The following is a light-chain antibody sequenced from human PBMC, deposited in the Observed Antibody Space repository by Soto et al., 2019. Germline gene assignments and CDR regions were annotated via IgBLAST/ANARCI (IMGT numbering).Light chain of an antibody. Sequence: DIVMTQSPDSLSVSPGERATLSCRASQSVSSSYLAWYQQKPGQAPRLLIYGASSRATGIPDRFSGSGSGTDFTLTISRLEPEDFAVYYCQQYGSSPSTFGGGTKV. V-gene: IGKV3-20*01. CDR1: QSVSSSY. CDR2: GAS. J-gene: IGKJ4*01. CDR3: QQYGSSPST.